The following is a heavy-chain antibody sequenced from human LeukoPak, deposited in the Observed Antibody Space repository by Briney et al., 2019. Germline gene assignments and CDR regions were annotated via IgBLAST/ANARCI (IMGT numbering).Heavy chain of an antibody. Sequence: GGSLRLSCAASGFTFSSYAMSWVRQAPGKGLEWVSAISGSGGSTYYADSVKGRFTISRDNSKNTLYLQMNSLRAEDTAVYYCAKGTYCSSTSCYIRHYYMDVWGKGTTVTVSS. CDR1: GFTFSSYA. CDR2: ISGSGGST. J-gene: IGHJ6*03. V-gene: IGHV3-23*01. D-gene: IGHD2-2*02. CDR3: AKGTYCSSTSCYIRHYYMDV.